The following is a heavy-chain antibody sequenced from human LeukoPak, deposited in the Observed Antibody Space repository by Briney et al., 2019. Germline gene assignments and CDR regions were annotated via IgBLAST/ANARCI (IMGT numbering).Heavy chain of an antibody. CDR2: IIPIFGTA. D-gene: IGHD3-10*01. V-gene: IGHV1-69*06. Sequence: ASVKVSCKASGGTFSSYAISWVRQAPGQGLEWMGGIIPIFGTANYAQKFQGRVTITADKSTSTAYMELSSLRSEDTAVYYCASGLWFGELLPYYFDYWGQGTLVTVSS. CDR1: GGTFSSYA. J-gene: IGHJ4*02. CDR3: ASGLWFGELLPYYFDY.